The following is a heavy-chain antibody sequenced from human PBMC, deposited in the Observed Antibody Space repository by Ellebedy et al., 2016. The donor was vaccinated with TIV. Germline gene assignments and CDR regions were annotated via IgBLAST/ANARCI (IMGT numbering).Heavy chain of an antibody. Sequence: SETLSLXCTVSGGSISSYYWSWIRQPAGKGLEWIGRIYTSGSTNYNPSLKSRVTMSVDTSKNQFSLKLSSVTAADTAVYYCARSWGGTGIAAFDYWGQGTLVTVSS. J-gene: IGHJ4*02. D-gene: IGHD6-13*01. V-gene: IGHV4-4*07. CDR1: GGSISSYY. CDR2: IYTSGST. CDR3: ARSWGGTGIAAFDY.